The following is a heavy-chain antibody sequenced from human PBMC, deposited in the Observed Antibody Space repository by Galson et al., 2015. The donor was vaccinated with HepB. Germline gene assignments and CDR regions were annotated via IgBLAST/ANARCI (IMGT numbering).Heavy chain of an antibody. CDR2: NSGSSSLI. J-gene: IGHJ6*02. D-gene: IGHD3-9*01. CDR1: GLTFSSYT. CDR3: ARGGQYYDVLAGYYGYALDV. Sequence: SLRLSCAASGLTFSSYTMNWVRQAPGKGLEWVSHNSGSSSLIYYADSVRGRFTISRDNAKKLVYLQMNSLRAEDTAVYYCARGGQYYDVLAGYYGYALDVWGQGTTVAVSS. V-gene: IGHV3-48*01.